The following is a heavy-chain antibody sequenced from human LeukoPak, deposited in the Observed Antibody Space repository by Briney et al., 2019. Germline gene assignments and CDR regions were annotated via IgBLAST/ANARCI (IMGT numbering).Heavy chain of an antibody. D-gene: IGHD6-13*01. CDR3: AKSRAAAGMLTPSNH. CDR1: GFTFNNAW. Sequence: GGSLRLSCAASGFTFNNAWMNWVRQAPGRGLEWVGRIKSKIDGGTTDFGAPVKGRFGISRDDSENTMYLQMNSLRAEDTAVYYCAKSRAAAGMLTPSNHWGQGTLVTVSS. J-gene: IGHJ4*02. CDR2: IKSKIDGGTT. V-gene: IGHV3-15*07.